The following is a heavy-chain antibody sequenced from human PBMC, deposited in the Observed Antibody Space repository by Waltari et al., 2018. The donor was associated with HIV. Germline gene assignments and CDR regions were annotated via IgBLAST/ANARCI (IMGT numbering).Heavy chain of an antibody. CDR1: GGSISSGSYY. CDR3: AREGKEDYDFWSGYFFGMDV. V-gene: IGHV4-61*02. CDR2: IYTSGIT. D-gene: IGHD3-3*01. J-gene: IGHJ6*02. Sequence: QVQLQESGPGLVKPSQTLSLTCTVSGGSISSGSYYWSWIRQPAGKGLEWIGRIYTSGITNYNPSLKSRGTISVDTSKNQFSLKLSSVTAADTAVYYCAREGKEDYDFWSGYFFGMDVWGQGTTVTVSS.